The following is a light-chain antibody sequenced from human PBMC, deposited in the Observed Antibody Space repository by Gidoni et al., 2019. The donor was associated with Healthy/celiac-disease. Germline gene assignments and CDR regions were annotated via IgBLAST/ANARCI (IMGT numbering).Light chain of an antibody. J-gene: IGKJ3*01. V-gene: IGKV1-33*01. CDR3: QQCYSLPCT. CDR1: QDISSY. CDR2: AAS. Sequence: DPQMNQSPSSLSASVGDRVTITCQASQDISSYLNWYQQKPGKAPKLLIYAASNLETGVPSRFSGSGSGTDFTFTISSLQPEDIATYYCQQCYSLPCTFGPGTKVDIK.